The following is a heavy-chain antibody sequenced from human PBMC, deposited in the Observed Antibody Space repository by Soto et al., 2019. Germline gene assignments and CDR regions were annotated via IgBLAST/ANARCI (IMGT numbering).Heavy chain of an antibody. CDR1: GFTFSSYD. CDR2: IGTAGDT. V-gene: IGHV3-13*01. J-gene: IGHJ6*02. D-gene: IGHD2-15*01. CDR3: ARVGGYCSGGSCYYYYVMDV. Sequence: LRLSCAASGFTFSSYDMHWVRQATGKGLEWVSAIGTAGDTYYPGSVKSRFTISRENAKNSLYLQMNSPRDGATAVYYCARVGGYCSGGSCYYYYVMDVWGQGTTVTVSS.